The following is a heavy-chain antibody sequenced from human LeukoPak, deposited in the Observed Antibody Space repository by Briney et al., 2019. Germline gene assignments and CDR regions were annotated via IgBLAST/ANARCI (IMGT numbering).Heavy chain of an antibody. Sequence: SQTLSLTCTVSGGSISSGSYYWSWIRQPAGKGLEWIGRIYTSGSTNYNPSLKSRVTISVDTSKNQFSLKLSSVTAADTAVYYCARARAAWIQLWSNWFDPWGQGTLVTVSS. CDR2: IYTSGST. D-gene: IGHD5-18*01. J-gene: IGHJ5*02. CDR1: GGSISSGSYY. CDR3: ARARAAWIQLWSNWFDP. V-gene: IGHV4-61*02.